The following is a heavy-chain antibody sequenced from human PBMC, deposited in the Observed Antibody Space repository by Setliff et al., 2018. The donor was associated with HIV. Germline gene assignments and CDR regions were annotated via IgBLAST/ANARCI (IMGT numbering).Heavy chain of an antibody. CDR2: IKSESDGGTT. J-gene: IGHJ3*02. D-gene: IGHD7-27*01. V-gene: IGHV3-15*01. CDR3: ILLGMHGAFDI. Sequence: PGGSLRLSCAASGFTFSDAWMNWVRQAPGKGPEWVGRIKSESDGGTTDLAAPVKGRFTISRDDSKNTLYLQMDSLSTEDTAVYYCILLGMHGAFDIWGQGTMVTVSS. CDR1: GFTFSDAW.